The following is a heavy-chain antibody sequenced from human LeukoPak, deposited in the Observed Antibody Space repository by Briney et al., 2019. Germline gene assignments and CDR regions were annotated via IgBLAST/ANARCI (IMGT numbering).Heavy chain of an antibody. CDR3: AKTTHFIGSCLDC. V-gene: IGHV3-23*01. Sequence: GGSLRLSCAASGFTFSSYAMSWIRQAPGKGLEWVSAITGSGGSTYYADSVKGRFTVSRDNSKNTLYLQINSLRAEDTAVYYCAKTTHFIGSCLDCWGQGTLVTVSS. CDR2: ITGSGGST. J-gene: IGHJ4*02. D-gene: IGHD1-26*01. CDR1: GFTFSSYA.